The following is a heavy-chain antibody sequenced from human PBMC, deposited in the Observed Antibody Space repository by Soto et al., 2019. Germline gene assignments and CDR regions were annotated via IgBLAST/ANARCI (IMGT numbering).Heavy chain of an antibody. Sequence: PSETLSLTCTVSGGSISSYYWSRIRQPPGKGLEWIGYIYYSGSTNYNPSLKSRVAISVDTSKNQFSLKLSSVTAADTAVYYCARVFNYYDISGYYWVLDNKKTTQYFDYLGQGALVTVSS. D-gene: IGHD3-22*01. CDR2: IYYSGST. CDR3: ARVFNYYDISGYYWVLDNKKTTQYFDY. CDR1: GGSISSYY. V-gene: IGHV4-59*01. J-gene: IGHJ4*02.